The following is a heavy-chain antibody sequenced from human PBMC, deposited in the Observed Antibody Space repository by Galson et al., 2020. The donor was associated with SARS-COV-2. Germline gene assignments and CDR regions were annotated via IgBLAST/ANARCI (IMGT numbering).Heavy chain of an antibody. V-gene: IGHV7-4-1*02. CDR1: GYIFNNYA. CDR2: INTNTGNP. Sequence: DSVKVSCKASGYIFNNYALNWVRQAPGQGLEWMAWINTNTGNPTYAQGFTGRFVFSLDTSISTAYLQITSLKAEDTAVYYCTRGAGAWFGELLDYWGQGTLVTVSS. CDR3: TRGAGAWFGELLDY. D-gene: IGHD3-10*01. J-gene: IGHJ4*02.